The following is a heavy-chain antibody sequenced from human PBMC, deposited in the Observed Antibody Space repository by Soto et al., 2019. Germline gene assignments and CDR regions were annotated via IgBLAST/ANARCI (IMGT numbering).Heavy chain of an antibody. CDR1: GFTFEDYA. CDR2: ISWNRGSI. V-gene: IGHV3-9*01. D-gene: IGHD4-17*01. Sequence: EVQLVESGGGLVQPGRSLRLSCAASGFTFEDYAMHWVRQAPGKGLEWVSGISWNRGSIGYADSVKGRFTISRDNAKNSLYLQMNSLRAEDTALYYCAKDDYGDYEFGGSDYFDYWGQGTLVTVSS. CDR3: AKDDYGDYEFGGSDYFDY. J-gene: IGHJ4*02.